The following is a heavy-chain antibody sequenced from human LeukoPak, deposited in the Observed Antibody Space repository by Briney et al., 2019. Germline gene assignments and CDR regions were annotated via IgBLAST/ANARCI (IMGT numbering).Heavy chain of an antibody. Sequence: GGSLRLSCAASGFTFSSYGMHWVRQAPGKGLEWVAFIRSDGSTKYYTDSVKGRITNSRDNSKNTMYLQMGSLRPEDMAVYYCAREVEPQGPVDYWGQGTLVTVSS. J-gene: IGHJ4*02. CDR1: GFTFSSYG. D-gene: IGHD1-14*01. CDR3: AREVEPQGPVDY. CDR2: IRSDGSTK. V-gene: IGHV3-30*02.